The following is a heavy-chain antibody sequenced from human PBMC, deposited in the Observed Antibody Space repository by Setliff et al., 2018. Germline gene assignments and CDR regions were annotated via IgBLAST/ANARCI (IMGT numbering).Heavy chain of an antibody. J-gene: IGHJ6*03. CDR2: ITWNGRTI. CDR3: ARDGDILTTYYIYYYYMDV. Sequence: PGGSLRLSCEVSGFNFDDYGMTWVRQVPGKGLEWVSTITWNGRTITYADSVKGRFIISKDNPKNSLSLQMNSLRPDDTAVYFCARDGDILTTYYIYYYYMDVWGKGTTVTVSS. V-gene: IGHV3-20*04. D-gene: IGHD3-9*01. CDR1: GFNFDDYG.